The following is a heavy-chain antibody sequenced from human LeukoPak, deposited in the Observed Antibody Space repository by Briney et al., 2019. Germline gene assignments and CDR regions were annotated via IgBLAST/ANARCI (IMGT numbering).Heavy chain of an antibody. J-gene: IGHJ1*01. CDR3: ARDRDGGADL. Sequence: PGGSLRLSCEASGFIFNGNWMSWVRQAPGKGLEWVANINQDGSKKYSIASVKGRFTISRDNAQNSLYLQMNGLRAEDTAMYYCARDRDGGADLWGQGTLVTVSS. D-gene: IGHD2-21*02. CDR2: INQDGSKK. CDR1: GFIFNGNW. V-gene: IGHV3-7*01.